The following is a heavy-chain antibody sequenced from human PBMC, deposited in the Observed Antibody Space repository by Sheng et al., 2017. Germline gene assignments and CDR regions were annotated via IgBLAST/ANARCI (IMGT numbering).Heavy chain of an antibody. CDR2: IYSNGGT. Sequence: QVQLQESGPGLVKPSETLSLTCSVSGGSINNYHWNWIRQPPGMGLEWIGYIYSNGGTNYNPSLESRVTISVDTSKNQFSLILRSVTAADTAVYYCARESVARYYFAYWGHGTLVTVSS. CDR1: GGSINNYH. D-gene: IGHD5-12*01. CDR3: ARESVARYYFAY. J-gene: IGHJ4*01. V-gene: IGHV4-59*01.